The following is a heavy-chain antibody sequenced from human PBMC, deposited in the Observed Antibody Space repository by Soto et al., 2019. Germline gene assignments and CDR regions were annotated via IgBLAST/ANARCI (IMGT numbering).Heavy chain of an antibody. V-gene: IGHV3-66*01. Sequence: PGGTLRLSCIASGFTVINNYMTWVRKAPEKGLEWVSNMYSGGGTYYTDSVKGRFTISRDSSTNTLYLQMDNVRSVDTAVYYCARDPGVYWAWGKGTTVTVSS. CDR3: ARDPGVYWA. CDR2: MYSGGGT. D-gene: IGHD2-15*01. CDR1: GFTVINNY. J-gene: IGHJ6*04.